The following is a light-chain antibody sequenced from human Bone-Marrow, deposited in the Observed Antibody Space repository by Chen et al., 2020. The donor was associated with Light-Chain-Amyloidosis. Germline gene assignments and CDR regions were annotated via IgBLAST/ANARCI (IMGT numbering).Light chain of an antibody. V-gene: IGLV1-47*01. CDR2: RNN. Sequence: QSVLTQPPSASGTPGQRVTFACSGSSSNIGSNYVYWYQQLPGTAPKLLIYRNNQRPSGVPDRFSGSKSGTSASLAISGLRSEDEADYYCAAWDDSLSVYVFGTGTKVTVL. CDR1: SSNIGSNY. CDR3: AAWDDSLSVYV. J-gene: IGLJ1*01.